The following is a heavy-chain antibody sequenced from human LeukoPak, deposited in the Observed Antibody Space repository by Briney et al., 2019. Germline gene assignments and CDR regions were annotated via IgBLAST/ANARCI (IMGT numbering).Heavy chain of an antibody. CDR3: ATDTYYGDYVEYAFDI. Sequence: SVKVSCKASGGTFSSYAISWVRQAPGQGLEWLGGIIPIFGTANYAQKFQGRVTITADESTSTAYMELSSLRSEDTAVYYCATDTYYGDYVEYAFDIWGQGTMVTVSS. D-gene: IGHD4-17*01. CDR2: IIPIFGTA. V-gene: IGHV1-69*13. J-gene: IGHJ3*02. CDR1: GGTFSSYA.